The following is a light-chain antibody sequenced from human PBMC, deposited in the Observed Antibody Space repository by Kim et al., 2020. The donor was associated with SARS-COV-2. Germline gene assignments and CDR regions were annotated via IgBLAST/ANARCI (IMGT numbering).Light chain of an antibody. CDR2: DNN. CDR3: GTWDSSLSAGEV. Sequence: KVTISCSGSSSNIGNNYVAWYQQLPGTAPKLHIYDNNKRPSGIPDRFSGSKSGTSATLGITGLQTGDEADYYCGTWDSSLSAGEVFGGGTQLTVL. J-gene: IGLJ2*01. V-gene: IGLV1-51*01. CDR1: SSNIGNNY.